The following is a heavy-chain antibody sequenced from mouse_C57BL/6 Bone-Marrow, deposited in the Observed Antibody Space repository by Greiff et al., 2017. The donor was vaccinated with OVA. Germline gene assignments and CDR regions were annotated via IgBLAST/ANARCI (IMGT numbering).Heavy chain of an antibody. V-gene: IGHV5-4*01. J-gene: IGHJ3*01. Sequence: EVQLQESGGGLVKPGGSLKLSCAASGFTFSSYAMSWVRQTPEKRLEWVATISDGGSYTYYPDNVKGRFTISRDNAKNNLYLQMSHLKSEDTAMYYCARVRFAYWGQGTLVTVSA. CDR1: GFTFSSYA. CDR3: ARVRFAY. CDR2: ISDGGSYT.